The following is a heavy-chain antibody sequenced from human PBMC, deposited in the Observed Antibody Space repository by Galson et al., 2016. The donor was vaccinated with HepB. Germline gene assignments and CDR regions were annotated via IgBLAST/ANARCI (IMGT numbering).Heavy chain of an antibody. CDR2: ISYDGQRE. Sequence: SLRLSCAASGFTFSTYGMHWVRQAPGKGLEWVALISYDGQRESYADSMKGRVTISRDNSKNTLYLQMHSLRGEDTAVYYCAKGRWDFDSWGQGTLVTGSS. V-gene: IGHV3-30*18. CDR1: GFTFSTYG. CDR3: AKGRWDFDS. D-gene: IGHD5-24*01. J-gene: IGHJ4*02.